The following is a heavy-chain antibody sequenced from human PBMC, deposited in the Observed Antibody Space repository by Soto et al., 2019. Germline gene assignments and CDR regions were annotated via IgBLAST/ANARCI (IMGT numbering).Heavy chain of an antibody. CDR2: ISGSGGST. J-gene: IGHJ3*02. D-gene: IGHD3-10*01. V-gene: IGHV3-23*01. Sequence: EVQLLESGGGLVQPGGSLRLSCAASGFTFSSYAMSWVRQAPGKGLEWVSAISGSGGSTYYADSVKGRFTISRDNSKNTLYLQMNSLRAEDTAVYYCAKGADRSRGPFGAFDIWGQGTMVTVSS. CDR1: GFTFSSYA. CDR3: AKGADRSRGPFGAFDI.